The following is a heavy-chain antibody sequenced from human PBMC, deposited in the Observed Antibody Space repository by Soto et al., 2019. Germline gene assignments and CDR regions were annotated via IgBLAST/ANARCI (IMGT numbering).Heavy chain of an antibody. V-gene: IGHV3-33*01. CDR1: GFRFSNYG. D-gene: IGHD2-8*01. Sequence: QVQLVESGGGVVQPGRSLRLSCAASGFRFSNYGMHWVRQAPGKGLEWLAVIVADGTGLHYADSVRGRFTISRDDSKTTIYRQLGSLGADDTAIYLCARDNDLPDTGGDHWGQGTLVTVSS. J-gene: IGHJ4*02. CDR2: IVADGTGL. CDR3: ARDNDLPDTGGDH.